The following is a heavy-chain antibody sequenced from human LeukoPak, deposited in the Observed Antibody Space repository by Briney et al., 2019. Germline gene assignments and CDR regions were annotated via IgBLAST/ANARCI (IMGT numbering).Heavy chain of an antibody. CDR3: ARGGFAGFLPDSSGYYYSG. Sequence: GASVKVSCKASGYTFTSYYMHWVRQAPGQGLEWMGMINPSGGSTSYAQKFQGRVTMTRDTSTSTVYMELSSLRSEDTAVYYCARGGFAGFLPDSSGYYYSGWGQGTLVTVSS. D-gene: IGHD3-22*01. CDR2: INPSGGST. CDR1: GYTFTSYY. V-gene: IGHV1-46*01. J-gene: IGHJ4*02.